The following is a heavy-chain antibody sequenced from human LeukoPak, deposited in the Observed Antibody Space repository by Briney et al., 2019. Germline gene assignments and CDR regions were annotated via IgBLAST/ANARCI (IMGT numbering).Heavy chain of an antibody. CDR2: ISRTATYI. CDR3: AKGSSRYSSSWNALGLRRTKDAFDI. CDR1: GFTFSNYK. V-gene: IGHV3-21*01. Sequence: GGSLRLSCAASGFTFSNYKMNWVRQAPGKGLEWVSSISRTATYIYYPDSLRGRFTISRDNAKNSLHLQMNSLRGEDTAVYYCAKGSSRYSSSWNALGLRRTKDAFDIWGQGTMVTVSS. J-gene: IGHJ3*02. D-gene: IGHD6-13*01.